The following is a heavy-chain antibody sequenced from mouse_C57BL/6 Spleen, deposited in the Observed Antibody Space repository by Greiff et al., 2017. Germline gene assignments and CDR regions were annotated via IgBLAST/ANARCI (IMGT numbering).Heavy chain of an antibody. D-gene: IGHD3-2*02. Sequence: VQLVESGAELVKPGASVKISCKASGYAFSSYWMNWVKQRPGKGLEWIGQIYPGDGDTNYNGKFKGKATLTADKSSSTAYMQLSSLTSEDSAVYFCARYRDSSGYDYWGQGTTLTVSS. J-gene: IGHJ2*01. CDR2: IYPGDGDT. V-gene: IGHV1-80*01. CDR1: GYAFSSYW. CDR3: ARYRDSSGYDY.